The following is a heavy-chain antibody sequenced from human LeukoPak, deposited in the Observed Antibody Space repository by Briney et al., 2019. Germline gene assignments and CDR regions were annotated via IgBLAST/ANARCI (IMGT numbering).Heavy chain of an antibody. V-gene: IGHV3-30-3*01. CDR1: GFTFSSYA. D-gene: IGHD6-6*01. Sequence: GGSLRLSCAASGFTFSSYAMHWVRPAPGKGLEWVAVISYDGSNKYYADSVKGRFTISRDNSKNTLYLQMNSLRAEGTAVYYCARDRSSSSDFDYWGQGTLVTVSS. J-gene: IGHJ4*02. CDR2: ISYDGSNK. CDR3: ARDRSSSSDFDY.